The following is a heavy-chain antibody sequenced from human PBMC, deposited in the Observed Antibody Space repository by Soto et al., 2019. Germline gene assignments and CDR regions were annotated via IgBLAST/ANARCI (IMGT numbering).Heavy chain of an antibody. CDR1: GFTFSDYY. CDR2: IVTSSAYT. J-gene: IGHJ4*02. Sequence: PGGSLRLSCAASGFTFSDYYMTWIRQAPGKTLEWVSYIVTSSAYTTYADSVKGRFTISRDNAKNSLYLEMNSLRAEDTAVYYCARLRASSWYMGGYLDYWGQGTLVTVSS. CDR3: ARLRASSWYMGGYLDY. D-gene: IGHD6-13*01. V-gene: IGHV3-11*06.